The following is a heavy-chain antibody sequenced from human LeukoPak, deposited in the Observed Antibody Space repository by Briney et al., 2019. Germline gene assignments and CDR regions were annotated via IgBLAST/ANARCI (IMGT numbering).Heavy chain of an antibody. J-gene: IGHJ4*02. CDR1: GGSISSHY. CDR2: IYYSGST. Sequence: SETLSLTCTVSGGSISSHYWTWIRQPPGKGLEWIGYIYYSGSTNYNPSLKSRVTISVDTSKNQFSLKLSSVTAADTAVYYCASLGPSWFGELEGIEYWGQGTLVTVSS. D-gene: IGHD3-10*01. CDR3: ASLGPSWFGELEGIEY. V-gene: IGHV4-59*11.